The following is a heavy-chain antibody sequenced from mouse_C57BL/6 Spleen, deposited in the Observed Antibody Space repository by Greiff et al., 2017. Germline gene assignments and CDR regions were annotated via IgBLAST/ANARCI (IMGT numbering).Heavy chain of an antibody. CDR2: IDPSDSYT. J-gene: IGHJ4*01. CDR1: GYTFTSYW. CDR3: ARTDDEKAYYAMDY. Sequence: VQLQQPGAELVMPGASVKLSCKASGYTFTSYWMHWVKPRPGQGLEWIGEIDPSDSYTNYNQKFKGKSTLTVDKSSSTAYMQLSSLTSEDSAVYYCARTDDEKAYYAMDYWGQGTSVTVSS. V-gene: IGHV1-69*01. D-gene: IGHD2-12*01.